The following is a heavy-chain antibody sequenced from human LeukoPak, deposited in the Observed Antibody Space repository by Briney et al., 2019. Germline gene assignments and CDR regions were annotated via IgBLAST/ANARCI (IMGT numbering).Heavy chain of an antibody. CDR3: ARDRMVATGSYDY. Sequence: AGGSLRLSCAASGFTFDDYAMHWVRQAPGKGLEWVSGISWNSGSIGYADSVKGRFTISRDNAKNSLYLQMNSLRAEDTAVYYCARDRMVATGSYDYWGQGTLVTVSS. V-gene: IGHV3-9*01. D-gene: IGHD5-12*01. CDR2: ISWNSGSI. CDR1: GFTFDDYA. J-gene: IGHJ4*02.